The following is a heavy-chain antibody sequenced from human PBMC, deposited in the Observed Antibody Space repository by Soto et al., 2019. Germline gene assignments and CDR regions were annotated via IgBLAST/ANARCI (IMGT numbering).Heavy chain of an antibody. CDR3: AREGQSYYYYYMDV. V-gene: IGHV4-59*01. CDR2: IYYSGST. J-gene: IGHJ6*03. CDR1: GGSISSYY. Sequence: SETLFLTCTVSGGSISSYYWSWIRQPPGKGLEWIGYIYYSGSTNYNPSLKSRVTISVDTSKNQFSLKLSSVTAADTAVYYCAREGQSYYYYYMDVWGKGTTVTVSS.